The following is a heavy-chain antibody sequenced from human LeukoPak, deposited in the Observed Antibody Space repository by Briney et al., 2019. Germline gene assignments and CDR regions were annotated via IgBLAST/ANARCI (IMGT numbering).Heavy chain of an antibody. Sequence: ASVKVSCKASGGTFSSYAISWVRQAPGQGLEWMGGIIPIFGTANYAQKFQGRVTITADESTSTAYMELSSLRSEDTAVYYCARTRHSGSYGSFDYWGQGTLVTVSS. CDR1: GGTFSSYA. V-gene: IGHV1-69*13. J-gene: IGHJ4*02. CDR2: IIPIFGTA. D-gene: IGHD1-26*01. CDR3: ARTRHSGSYGSFDY.